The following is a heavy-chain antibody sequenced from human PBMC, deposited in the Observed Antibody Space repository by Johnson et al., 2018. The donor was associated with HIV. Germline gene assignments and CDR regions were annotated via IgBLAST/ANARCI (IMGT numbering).Heavy chain of an antibody. CDR1: GFSFSAYA. Sequence: QVQLVESGGGVVQPGRSLRLSCAAAGFSFSAYAMHWVRQAPGKGLEWVAVISYDGSNKYYADSVKGRFTISRDNSNNTVYLQMKSVTAEDTAVYYCARVQWLILDAFDIWGQGTMVTVSS. J-gene: IGHJ3*02. D-gene: IGHD6-19*01. CDR2: ISYDGSNK. V-gene: IGHV3-30*14. CDR3: ARVQWLILDAFDI.